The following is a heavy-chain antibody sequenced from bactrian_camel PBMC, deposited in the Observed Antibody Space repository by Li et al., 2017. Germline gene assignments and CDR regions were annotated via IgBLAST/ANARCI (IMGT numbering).Heavy chain of an antibody. CDR1: KYTFANNY. CDR3: VADVGCTGWDRGY. Sequence: VQLVESGGGSVQPGGSLRLSCTSPKYTFANNYMAWVRQAPGKGPEWLPAIYRGGVRTYVGDSVKGRFTVPEDNAKNTLTLQMNSLVPEDTGIYYCVADVGCTGWDRGYWGQGTQVTVS. D-gene: IGHD5*01. CDR2: IYRGGVRT. J-gene: IGHJ6*01. V-gene: IGHV3S31*01.